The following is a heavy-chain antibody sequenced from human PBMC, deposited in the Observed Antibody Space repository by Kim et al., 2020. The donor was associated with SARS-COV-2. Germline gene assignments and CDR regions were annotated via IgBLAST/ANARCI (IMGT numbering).Heavy chain of an antibody. V-gene: IGHV3-23*01. J-gene: IGHJ4*02. D-gene: IGHD1-26*01. Sequence: GGSLRLSCAASGFTFSSYAMSWVRQAPGKGLEWVSAISGSGGSTYYADSVKGRFTISRDNSKNTLYLQMNSLRAEDTAVYYCAKDQGNMKLVGARGVLGDYWGQGTLVTVSS. CDR2: ISGSGGST. CDR3: AKDQGNMKLVGARGVLGDY. CDR1: GFTFSSYA.